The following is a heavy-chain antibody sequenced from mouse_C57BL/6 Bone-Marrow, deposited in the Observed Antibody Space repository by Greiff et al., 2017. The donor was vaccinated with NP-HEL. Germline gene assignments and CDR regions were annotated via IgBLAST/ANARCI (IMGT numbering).Heavy chain of an antibody. J-gene: IGHJ1*03. Sequence: EVQVVESGGDLVKPGGSLKLSCAASGFTFSSYGMSWVRQTPDKRLEWVATISSGGSYTYYPDSVKGRFTISRDNAKNTLYLQMSSLKSEDTAMYYCARRRNWYFDVWGTGTTVTVSS. CDR3: ARRRNWYFDV. CDR2: ISSGGSYT. V-gene: IGHV5-6*01. CDR1: GFTFSSYG.